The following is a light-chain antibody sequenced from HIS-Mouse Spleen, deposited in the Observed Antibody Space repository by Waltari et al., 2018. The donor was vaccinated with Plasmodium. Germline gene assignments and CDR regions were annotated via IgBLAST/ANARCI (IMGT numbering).Light chain of an antibody. CDR3: QQYNNWSFT. Sequence: EIVMTQSPATLSVSPGERATLSCRASQSVSSNLAWYQQKPGQAPRLLIYGASTRATVIPARFSGSGSGTELTLTISSLQSEDFAVYYCQQYNNWSFTFGPGTKGDIK. V-gene: IGKV3-15*01. CDR2: GAS. CDR1: QSVSSN. J-gene: IGKJ3*01.